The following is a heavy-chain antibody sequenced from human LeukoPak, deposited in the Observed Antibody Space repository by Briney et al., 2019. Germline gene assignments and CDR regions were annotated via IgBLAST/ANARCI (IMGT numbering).Heavy chain of an antibody. CDR1: GFTFSDDY. CDR2: ISGSGSYT. J-gene: IGHJ5*02. V-gene: IGHV3-11*05. Sequence: EGSLRLSCAASGFTFSDDYMSWIRQAPGKGLEWVSYISGSGSYTNYADSVKGRFTISRDNAKNALNLQMNSLRAEDTAVYYCARGGGYCTSTSCLRPWFDPWGQGTLVTVSS. CDR3: ARGGGYCTSTSCLRPWFDP. D-gene: IGHD2-2*01.